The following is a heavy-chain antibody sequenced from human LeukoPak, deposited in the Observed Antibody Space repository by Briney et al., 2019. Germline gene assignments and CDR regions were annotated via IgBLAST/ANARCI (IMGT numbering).Heavy chain of an antibody. Sequence: PSETLSLTCTVSGGSISSGGYYWSWIRQHPGKGLEWIGYIYYSGSTYYNPSLKSRVTISVDTSKNQFSLKLSSVTAADTAVYYCARGAYGAAAFYYFDYWGQGTLVTVSS. V-gene: IGHV4-31*03. CDR3: ARGAYGAAAFYYFDY. CDR1: GGSISSGGYY. CDR2: IYYSGST. D-gene: IGHD6-13*01. J-gene: IGHJ4*02.